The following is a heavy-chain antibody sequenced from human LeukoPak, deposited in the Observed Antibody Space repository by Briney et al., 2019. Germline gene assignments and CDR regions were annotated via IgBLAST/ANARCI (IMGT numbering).Heavy chain of an antibody. CDR1: GGSITSSSYY. CDR3: ASLKRFGL. V-gene: IGHV3-48*02. J-gene: IGHJ4*02. D-gene: IGHD3/OR15-3a*01. Sequence: ETLSLTCTVSGGSITSSSYYWGWIRQPPGKGLEWVSYITSTSSTIYYADSVKGRFTISRDNAKNSLYLQMNSLRDEDTAVYYCASLKRFGLWGQGTLVTVSS. CDR2: ITSTSSTI.